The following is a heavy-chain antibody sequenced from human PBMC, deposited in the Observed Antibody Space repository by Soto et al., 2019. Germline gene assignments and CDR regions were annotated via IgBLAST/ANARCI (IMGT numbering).Heavy chain of an antibody. CDR3: ARHREPGIAVAGIWFDP. J-gene: IGHJ5*02. V-gene: IGHV5-51*01. CDR1: GDSFTRYW. Sequence: GESLTIDGRSSGDSFTRYWIGWVRQMPGKGLEWMGIIYPGDSDTRYSPSFQGQVTISADKSISTAYLQWSSLKASDTAMYYCARHREPGIAVAGIWFDPWGQGTLVTVSS. D-gene: IGHD6-19*01. CDR2: IYPGDSDT.